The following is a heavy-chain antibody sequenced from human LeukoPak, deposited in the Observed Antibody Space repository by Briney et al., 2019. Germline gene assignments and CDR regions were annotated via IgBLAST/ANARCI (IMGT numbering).Heavy chain of an antibody. V-gene: IGHV3-74*01. D-gene: IGHD3-10*01. Sequence: GGSLRLSCVASGFSFSTSLMHWVRQDAGRGLVWVSRISGDGTTTTYADSVKGRFTISRDNAKNTVFLQMNSLSTEDTAVYYCARGGSPFYWGQGSLVTVSP. CDR1: GFSFSTSL. J-gene: IGHJ4*02. CDR3: ARGGSPFY. CDR2: ISGDGTTT.